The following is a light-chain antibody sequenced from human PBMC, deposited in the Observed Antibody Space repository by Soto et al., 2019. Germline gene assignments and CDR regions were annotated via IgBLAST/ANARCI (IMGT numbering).Light chain of an antibody. V-gene: IGKV3-20*01. Sequence: EIVLTQSPGTLSLSPGERATLSCRASQSVRSNYLAWYQQKPGQAPRLLIYGASSRATGIPDRFSGNGSGTDFTLTISRREPEDFAVYYCQHYGSSAYTFGQGTTLEIK. CDR3: QHYGSSAYT. J-gene: IGKJ2*01. CDR1: QSVRSNY. CDR2: GAS.